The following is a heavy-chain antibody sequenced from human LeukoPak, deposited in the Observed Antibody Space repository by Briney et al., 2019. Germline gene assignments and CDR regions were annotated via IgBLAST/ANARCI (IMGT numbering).Heavy chain of an antibody. J-gene: IGHJ5*02. Sequence: GASVKVSCKASGYTFTSYYMHWVRQAPGRGLEWMGIINPSGGSTSYAQKFQGRVTMTRDTSTSTVYMELSSLRSEDTAVYYCARDTSVVSRAPAAIFDPWGQGTLVTVSS. CDR3: ARDTSVVSRAPAAIFDP. CDR2: INPSGGST. D-gene: IGHD2-2*01. CDR1: GYTFTSYY. V-gene: IGHV1-46*01.